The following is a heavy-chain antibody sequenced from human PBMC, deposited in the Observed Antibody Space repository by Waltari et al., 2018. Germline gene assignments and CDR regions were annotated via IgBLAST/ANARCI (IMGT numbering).Heavy chain of an antibody. J-gene: IGHJ3*02. V-gene: IGHV4-4*02. CDR1: RGSIRSTPR. CDR2: IHHSGTT. D-gene: IGHD2-2*01. Sequence: QVQLQESGPGLVKPSGTLSPTCDASRGSIRSTPRWNWVRQPPGKGPEWIAEIHHSGTTNYNPSLQSRVTLSVDKSRNQFSLTLASVTAADTAVYYCATVRESCSMSSCYFDIWGKGTPVTVSS. CDR3: ATVRESCSMSSCYFDI.